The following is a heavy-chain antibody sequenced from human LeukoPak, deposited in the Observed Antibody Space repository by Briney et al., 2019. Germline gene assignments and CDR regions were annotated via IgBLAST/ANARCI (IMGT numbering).Heavy chain of an antibody. CDR2: ISGYNGNT. J-gene: IGHJ4*02. Sequence: GASVKVSCKASGYTFTSYGISWVRQAPGQGLDWMGWISGYNGNTNYAQKFQGRVTMTTDTSTSTAYMELRSLRSDDTAVYYCARADIRAIASSGWYGFDYWGQGTLVTVSS. V-gene: IGHV1-18*01. D-gene: IGHD6-19*01. CDR3: ARADIRAIASSGWYGFDY. CDR1: GYTFTSYG.